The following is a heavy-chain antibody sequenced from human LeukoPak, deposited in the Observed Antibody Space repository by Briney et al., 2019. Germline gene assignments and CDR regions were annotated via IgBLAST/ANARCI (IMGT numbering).Heavy chain of an antibody. J-gene: IGHJ5*02. Sequence: GGSLRLSCAASGFSVRNNYMSWVRQAPGKGLEWVSVLYSGGSTYYADSVKGRFTISRDNSRNTLYLQMNSLRAEDTAVYYCARGIGSQLRSGWFDPWGQGTLVTVSS. CDR2: LYSGGST. V-gene: IGHV3-66*01. CDR1: GFSVRNNY. D-gene: IGHD3-3*01. CDR3: ARGIGSQLRSGWFDP.